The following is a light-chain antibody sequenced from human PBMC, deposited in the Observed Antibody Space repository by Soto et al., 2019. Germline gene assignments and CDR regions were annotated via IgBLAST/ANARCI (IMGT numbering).Light chain of an antibody. V-gene: IGKV1-27*01. Sequence: DIQMTQSPSSLSASVGDRVTITCRASQGISNNLAWYQQKPGKVPKLLVYAASTLQSGVPSRFSGSGSGTDFTLTISSLQPEDVATYYCQKYNSVPITFGQGTRLEIK. CDR2: AAS. J-gene: IGKJ5*01. CDR1: QGISNN. CDR3: QKYNSVPIT.